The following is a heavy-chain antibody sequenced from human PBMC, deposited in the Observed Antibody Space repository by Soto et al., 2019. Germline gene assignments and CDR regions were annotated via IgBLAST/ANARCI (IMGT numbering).Heavy chain of an antibody. D-gene: IGHD2-2*01. V-gene: IGHV1-69*12. CDR3: ARAEDIVLVPAAKNWFDP. CDR1: GGTFSSYA. J-gene: IGHJ5*02. CDR2: IIPIFGTA. Sequence: QVQLVQSGAEVKKPGSSVKVSCKASGGTFSSYAISWVRQAPGQGLEWMGGIIPIFGTANYAQKFQGRVTITADESMSTAYMELSSLRSEDTAVYYCARAEDIVLVPAAKNWFDPWGQGTLVTVSS.